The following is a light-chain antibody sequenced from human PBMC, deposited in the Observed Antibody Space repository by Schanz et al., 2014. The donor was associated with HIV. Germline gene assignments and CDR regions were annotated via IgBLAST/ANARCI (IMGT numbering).Light chain of an antibody. CDR2: AAS. CDR1: QNIRTY. V-gene: IGKV1-39*01. Sequence: DIQMTQSPSSLSTSVGDRVTITCRASQNIRTYLNWYQQKPGKAPKLLIYAASNLQSGVPLRFNGSGSGTDFTLTISSLQPEDFATYYCQQSYSTPRTFGQGTKVEIK. CDR3: QQSYSTPRT. J-gene: IGKJ1*01.